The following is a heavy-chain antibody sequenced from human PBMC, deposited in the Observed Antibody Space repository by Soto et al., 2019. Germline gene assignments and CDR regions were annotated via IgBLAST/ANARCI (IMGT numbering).Heavy chain of an antibody. Sequence: SSETLSLTCTVSGDSISTSTYYWAWIRQPPGKGLEWIGNIFYTGSTYYNPSLKSRVTISADMSKNQFSLKLTSVTAADTAVYYCASQNYYDSSCYTYWGQGTLVTVSS. D-gene: IGHD3-22*01. CDR2: IFYTGST. CDR3: ASQNYYDSSCYTY. V-gene: IGHV4-39*01. J-gene: IGHJ4*02. CDR1: GDSISTSTYY.